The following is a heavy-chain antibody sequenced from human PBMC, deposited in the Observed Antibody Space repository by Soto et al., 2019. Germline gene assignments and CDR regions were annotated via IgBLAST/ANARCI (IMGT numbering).Heavy chain of an antibody. Sequence: PGGSLRLSCAASGFTFSNAWMNWVRQAPGKGLEWVGRIKSKTDGGTTDYAAPVKGRFTISRDDSKNTLYLQMNSLKTEDTAVYYCTASGPSNPHDYYYYGMDVWGQGTTVTVSS. D-gene: IGHD2-15*01. CDR2: IKSKTDGGTT. V-gene: IGHV3-15*07. CDR3: TASGPSNPHDYYYYGMDV. J-gene: IGHJ6*02. CDR1: GFTFSNAW.